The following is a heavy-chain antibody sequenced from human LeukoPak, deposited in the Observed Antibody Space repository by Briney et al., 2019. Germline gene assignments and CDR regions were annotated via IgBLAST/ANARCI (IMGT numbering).Heavy chain of an antibody. D-gene: IGHD3-10*01. CDR1: GYNLKNYG. J-gene: IGHJ3*02. V-gene: IGHV1-18*01. Sequence: GASVKVSCKASGYNLKNYGITWVRQAPGQGREWMGWISGYNGHTNYAQKLQGRVTMTTDTSTSTAYMELRSLRSDDTAVYYCARITMVRGVITFDAFDIWGQGTMVTVSS. CDR2: ISGYNGHT. CDR3: ARITMVRGVITFDAFDI.